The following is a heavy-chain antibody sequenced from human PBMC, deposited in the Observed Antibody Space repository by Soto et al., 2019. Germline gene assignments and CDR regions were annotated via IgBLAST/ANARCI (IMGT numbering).Heavy chain of an antibody. V-gene: IGHV3-21*02. CDR1: GFTFSGYS. CDR3: GREHGGSILKGAFAY. J-gene: IGHJ4*02. Sequence: EVQLVESGGGLVRPGGSLRLSCTDSGFTFSGYSMNWVRQAPGKGLEWVSSINSGSRYIYYADSVRGRVTISRDNDKKTLYLQLGSLRVEDTAVYYCGREHGGSILKGAFAYWGQGTLVTVSS. D-gene: IGHD3-9*01. CDR2: INSGSRYI.